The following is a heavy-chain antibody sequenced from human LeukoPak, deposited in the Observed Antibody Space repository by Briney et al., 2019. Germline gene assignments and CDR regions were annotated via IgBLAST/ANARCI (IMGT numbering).Heavy chain of an antibody. J-gene: IGHJ4*02. CDR3: AKDGVRDSPSVFDC. V-gene: IGHV3-23*01. CDR1: GCPFSSDA. D-gene: IGHD2-21*01. Sequence: PALSLRLSCAPSGCPFSSDAISLVRQAPGKGLQWASAISGSSTSSYYADSVKGRFTISRDNSKNTLYLQMNSLRAEDTAIYYCAKDGVRDSPSVFDCWGQGTLVIVSS. CDR2: ISGSSTSS.